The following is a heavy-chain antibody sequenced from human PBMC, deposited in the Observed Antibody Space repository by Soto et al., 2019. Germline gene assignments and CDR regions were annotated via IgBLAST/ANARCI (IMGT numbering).Heavy chain of an antibody. CDR2: ISSSGST. V-gene: IGHV3-23*01. CDR3: AKVGRHTWTYFYDY. J-gene: IGHJ4*02. Sequence: LRLSFAASGXTFSSYAVSWVRQAPGKGLECVSAISSSGSTYFADSVKGRFTISRDSSKNTLYLQMDSLRAEDTAVYYCAKVGRHTWTYFYDYWGQGTLVTVPS. CDR1: GXTFSSYA. D-gene: IGHD2-21*01.